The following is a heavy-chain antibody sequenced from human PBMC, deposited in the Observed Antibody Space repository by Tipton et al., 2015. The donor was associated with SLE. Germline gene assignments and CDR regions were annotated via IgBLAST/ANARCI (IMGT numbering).Heavy chain of an antibody. CDR2: IYYSGST. Sequence: TLSLTCAVYGGSFSGYYWSWIRQPPGKGLEWIGYIYYSGSTNYNPSLKSRVTISVDTSKNQFSLKLSSVTAADTAVYYCARDQGYFDYWGQGTLVTVSS. V-gene: IGHV4-59*01. CDR3: ARDQGYFDY. J-gene: IGHJ4*02. CDR1: GGSFSGYY.